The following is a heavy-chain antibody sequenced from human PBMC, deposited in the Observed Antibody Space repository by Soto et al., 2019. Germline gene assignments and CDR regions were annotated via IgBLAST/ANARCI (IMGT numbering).Heavy chain of an antibody. V-gene: IGHV1-18*01. D-gene: IGHD5-18*01. Sequence: ASVKVSCKASGYTFTSYGISWVRQAPGQGLEWMGWISAYNGNTNYAQKLQGRVAMTTDTSTSTAYMELRSLRSDDTAVYYCAKIRRVDTAMVMGFDYWGQGTLVTVSS. J-gene: IGHJ4*02. CDR3: AKIRRVDTAMVMGFDY. CDR1: GYTFTSYG. CDR2: ISAYNGNT.